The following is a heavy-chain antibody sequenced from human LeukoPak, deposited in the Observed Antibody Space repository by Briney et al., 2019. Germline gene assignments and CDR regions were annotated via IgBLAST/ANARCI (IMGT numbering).Heavy chain of an antibody. CDR2: ISGSGGST. CDR1: GFTFSSYA. J-gene: IGHJ5*02. Sequence: PGRSLRLSCAASGFTFSSYAMHWVRQAPGKGLEWVSAISGSGGSTYYADSVKGRFTISRDNSKNTLYLQMNSLRAEDTAVYYCAKVSGYCSSTSCNPWGQGTLVTVSS. D-gene: IGHD2-2*01. V-gene: IGHV3-23*01. CDR3: AKVSGYCSSTSCNP.